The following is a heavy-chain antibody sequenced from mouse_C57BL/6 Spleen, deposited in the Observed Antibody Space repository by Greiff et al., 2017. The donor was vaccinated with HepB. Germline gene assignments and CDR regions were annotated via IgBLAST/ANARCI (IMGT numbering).Heavy chain of an antibody. J-gene: IGHJ2*01. Sequence: QVQLQQPGAELVKPGASVKLSCKASGYTFTSYWMQWVKQRPGQGLEWIGEIDPSDSYTNYNQKLKGKATLTVDTSSSTAYMQLSSLTSEDSAVYYCARRGDSFDYWGQGTTLTVAS. V-gene: IGHV1-50*01. CDR1: GYTFTSYW. CDR3: ARRGDSFDY. CDR2: IDPSDSYT.